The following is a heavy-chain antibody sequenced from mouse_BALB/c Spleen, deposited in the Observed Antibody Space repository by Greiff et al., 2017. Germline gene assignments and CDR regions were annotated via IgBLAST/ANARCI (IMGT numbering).Heavy chain of an antibody. CDR1: GYTFSSYW. CDR2: ILPGSGST. D-gene: IGHD1-1*01. V-gene: IGHV1-9*01. Sequence: QVQLKESGAELMKPGASVKISCKATGYTFSSYWIEWVKQRPGHGLEWIGEILPGSGSTNYNEKFKGKATFTADTSSNTAYMQLSSLTSEDSAVYYCARSFITTVVRFAYWGQGTLVTVSA. CDR3: ARSFITTVVRFAY. J-gene: IGHJ3*01.